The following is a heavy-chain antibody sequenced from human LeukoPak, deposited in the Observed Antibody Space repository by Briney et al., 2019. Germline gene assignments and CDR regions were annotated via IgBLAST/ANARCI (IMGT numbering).Heavy chain of an antibody. V-gene: IGHV7-4-1*02. CDR2: INTNTGNP. J-gene: IGHJ3*02. Sequence: ASVKVSCKASGYTFTGYYMHWVRQAPGQGLEWMGWINTNTGNPTYAQGFTGRFVFSLDTSVSTAYPQISSLKAEDTAVYYCAREDLKWELREAGDAFDIWGQGTMVTVSS. CDR1: GYTFTGYY. D-gene: IGHD1-26*01. CDR3: AREDLKWELREAGDAFDI.